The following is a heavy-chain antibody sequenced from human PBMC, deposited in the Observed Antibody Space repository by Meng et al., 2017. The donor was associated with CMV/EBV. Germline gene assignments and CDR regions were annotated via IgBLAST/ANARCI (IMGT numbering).Heavy chain of an antibody. CDR2: IYYSGST. Sequence: QLQLQESGPGLVKPSETLSLTCTVSGGSISSSSYHWGWIRQPPGKGLEWIGSIYYSGSTYYNPSLKSRVTISVDTSKNQFSLKLSSVTAADTAVYYCARDFISSGPAIFDYWGQGTLVTVSS. V-gene: IGHV4-39*07. D-gene: IGHD2-21*01. J-gene: IGHJ4*02. CDR3: ARDFISSGPAIFDY. CDR1: GGSISSSSYH.